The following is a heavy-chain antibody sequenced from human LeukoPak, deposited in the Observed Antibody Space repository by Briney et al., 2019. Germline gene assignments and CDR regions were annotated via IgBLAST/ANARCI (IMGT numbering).Heavy chain of an antibody. CDR2: INPSGGST. J-gene: IGHJ4*02. Sequence: EASVKLSCKASGYTFTSYYMHWVRQAPGQGLEWMGIINPSGGSTSYAQKFQGKVTMTRDTSTSTVYMELSSLRSEDTAVYYCARDRVGSKMCCGYYFDYRGQGTLVTVSS. CDR3: ARDRVGSKMCCGYYFDY. D-gene: IGHD2-15*01. CDR1: GYTFTSYY. V-gene: IGHV1-46*01.